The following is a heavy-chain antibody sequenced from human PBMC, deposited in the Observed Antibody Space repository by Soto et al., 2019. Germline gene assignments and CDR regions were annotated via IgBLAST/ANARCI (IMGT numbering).Heavy chain of an antibody. CDR2: IWYDGNNK. CDR1: GFTFSNYG. Sequence: HPGGSLRLSCAASGFTFSNYGMHWVRQAPGKGLEWVAVIWYDGNNKYYADSVKGRFTISRDNSNNTLYVQMTSLGAEDTAVYYCARGLHYLFDYWGQGNLVTVSS. V-gene: IGHV3-33*01. J-gene: IGHJ4*02. CDR3: ARGLHYLFDY. D-gene: IGHD3-10*01.